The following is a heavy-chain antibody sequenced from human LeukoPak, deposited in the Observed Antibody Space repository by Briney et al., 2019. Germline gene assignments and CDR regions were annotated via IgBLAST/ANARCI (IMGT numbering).Heavy chain of an antibody. Sequence: GRSLRLSCAASGFTFSSYGMHWVRQAPGKGLEWVAVIWYDGSNKYYADSVKGRFTISRDNSKNTPYLQMNSLRAEDTAVYYCARVRSLYYYKYGMDVWGQGTTVTVSS. CDR3: ARVRSLYYYKYGMDV. CDR1: GFTFSSYG. J-gene: IGHJ6*02. D-gene: IGHD2/OR15-2a*01. V-gene: IGHV3-33*01. CDR2: IWYDGSNK.